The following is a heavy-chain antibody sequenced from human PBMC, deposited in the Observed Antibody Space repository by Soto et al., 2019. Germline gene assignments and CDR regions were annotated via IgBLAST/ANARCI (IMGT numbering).Heavy chain of an antibody. V-gene: IGHV4-59*01. D-gene: IGHD3-22*01. CDR1: GDSISTFY. CDR2: VYYTGST. Sequence: SETLSLTCTVSGDSISTFYWGWMRQSPGKELERIGYVYYTGSTNYNPSLKSRVTISVDRSKNQFSLKLTSANAADTAVYYCARGRTVRNYADDSSDYFYFFDYWGQGTQVTVSS. CDR3: ARGRTVRNYADDSSDYFYFFDY. J-gene: IGHJ4*02.